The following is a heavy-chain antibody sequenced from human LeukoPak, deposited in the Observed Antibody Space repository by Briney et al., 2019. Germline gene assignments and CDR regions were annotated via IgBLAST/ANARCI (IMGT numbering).Heavy chain of an antibody. V-gene: IGHV1-2*02. CDR3: ARDLGDFWSGYYFRRGLLDY. D-gene: IGHD3-3*01. Sequence: ASVNVSCKASGYTFTGYYMHWVRQAPGQGLEWMGWINPNSGGTNYAQKFQGRVTMTRDTSISTAYMELSRLRSDDTAVYYCARDLGDFWSGYYFRRGLLDYWGQGTLVTVSS. CDR2: INPNSGGT. J-gene: IGHJ4*02. CDR1: GYTFTGYY.